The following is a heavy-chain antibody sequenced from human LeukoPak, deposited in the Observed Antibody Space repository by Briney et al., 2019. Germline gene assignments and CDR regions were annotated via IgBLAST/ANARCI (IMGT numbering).Heavy chain of an antibody. CDR2: IYYSGST. J-gene: IGHJ6*03. Sequence: PSETLSLTCTVSGGSISSSSYYWGWIRQPPGKGLEWIGSIYYSGSTYYNPSLKSRVTISVDTSKNQFSLKLSSVTAADTAVYYCARDLYYDILTGYRLGVYYYYMDVWDKGTTVTISS. D-gene: IGHD3-9*01. CDR1: GGSISSSSYY. V-gene: IGHV4-39*07. CDR3: ARDLYYDILTGYRLGVYYYYMDV.